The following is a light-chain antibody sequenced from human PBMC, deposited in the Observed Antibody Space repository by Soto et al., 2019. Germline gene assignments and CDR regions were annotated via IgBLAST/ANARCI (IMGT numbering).Light chain of an antibody. J-gene: IGKJ1*01. CDR3: QQYTSYLWT. CDR2: KAS. Sequence: DIVMTQSPDSLAVSLGDRATINCKSSQSVLYSSNNKNYLAWYQQKPGKAPKLLIYKASTLKSGVPSRFSGSGSGTEFTLTIGSLQPDDFATYYCQQYTSYLWTFGQGTKVDIK. V-gene: IGKV4-1*01. CDR1: QSVLYSSNNKNY.